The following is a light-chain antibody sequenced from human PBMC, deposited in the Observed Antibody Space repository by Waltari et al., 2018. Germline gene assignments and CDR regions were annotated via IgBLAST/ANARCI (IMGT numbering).Light chain of an antibody. V-gene: IGLV1-44*01. CDR3: AAWDDSVNAWL. Sequence: QPVLIQPPSASGTLGQRVIISCSGSSPNIGGNTVNWYQQFPGAAPKVFIYNNNQRPSGVPVRFSGSKSGTSASLAISGLQSEDEANYYCAAWDDSVNAWLFGGGAKLTVL. CDR2: NNN. CDR1: SPNIGGNT. J-gene: IGLJ3*02.